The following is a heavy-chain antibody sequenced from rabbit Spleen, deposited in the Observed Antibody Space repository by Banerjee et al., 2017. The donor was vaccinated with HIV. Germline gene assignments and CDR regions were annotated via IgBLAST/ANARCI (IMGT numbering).Heavy chain of an antibody. CDR2: INTITGSA. J-gene: IGHJ4*01. Sequence: QQLVEAGGGVLMTRASLTPTCNASCFSFSFNEEVRWVGQAPGKGLEWIACINTITGSAVYASWAKGRFTISRTSSTTVTLQMTSLTAADTAIYFCARDLAGVTGWNFGLWGPGTLVTVS. V-gene: IGHV1S40*01. CDR3: ARDLAGVTGWNFGL. CDR1: CFSFSFNEE. D-gene: IGHD4-1*01.